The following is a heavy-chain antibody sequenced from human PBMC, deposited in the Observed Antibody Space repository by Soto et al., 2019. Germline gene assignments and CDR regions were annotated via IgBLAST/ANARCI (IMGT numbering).Heavy chain of an antibody. J-gene: IGHJ4*02. V-gene: IGHV3-23*01. CDR2: ISGSGGST. CDR1: GFTFSSYA. CDR3: AKDRDYDSRGPLYHFAD. D-gene: IGHD3-22*01. Sequence: GGSLRLSCAASGFTFSSYAMSWVRQAPGKGLEWVSAISGSGGSTYYADSVKGRFTISRDNSKNTLYLEMNSLRAEDTAVYYCAKDRDYDSRGPLYHFADWGEGTLVTVSS.